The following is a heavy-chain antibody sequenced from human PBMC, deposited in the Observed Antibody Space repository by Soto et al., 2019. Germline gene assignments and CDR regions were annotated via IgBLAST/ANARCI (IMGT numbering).Heavy chain of an antibody. CDR1: GFTFSSYV. Sequence: PGGSLRLSCAASGFTFSSYVMHWVRQAPGKGLEWVAVISYDGSNKYYADSVKGRFTISRDNSKNTLYLQMNSLRAEDTAVYYCAILVVAAGHDAFDIWGQGTMITVSS. V-gene: IGHV3-30*03. CDR2: ISYDGSNK. J-gene: IGHJ3*02. CDR3: AILVVAAGHDAFDI. D-gene: IGHD2-15*01.